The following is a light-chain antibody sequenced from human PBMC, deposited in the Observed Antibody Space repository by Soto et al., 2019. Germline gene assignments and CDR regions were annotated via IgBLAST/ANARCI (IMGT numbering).Light chain of an antibody. CDR1: SSDVGGYNY. Sequence: QSALTQPRSVSGSPGQSVTISCTGTSSDVGGYNYASWYQQHPGKAPKLMIYDVSRRPSGVPDRFSGSKSGNTASLTISGLQAEDEADYYCSSYTSSSTLVFGGGTKLTVL. V-gene: IGLV2-11*01. CDR3: SSYTSSSTLV. CDR2: DVS. J-gene: IGLJ3*02.